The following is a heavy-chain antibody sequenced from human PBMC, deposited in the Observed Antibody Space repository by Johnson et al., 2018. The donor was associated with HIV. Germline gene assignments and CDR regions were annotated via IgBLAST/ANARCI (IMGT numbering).Heavy chain of an antibody. CDR1: GFTFSSYA. D-gene: IGHD3-22*01. J-gene: IGHJ3*02. Sequence: EVQLVESGGGLVQPGGSLRLSCAASGFTFSSYAMSWVRQAPGKGLEWVSVISGSGGTTYYAASVKGRFTISRDNSKNTLYLQMNSLRAEDTAVYYCAKLPGSGYYLDAFDIWGQGTMVTVSS. V-gene: IGHV3-23*04. CDR3: AKLPGSGYYLDAFDI. CDR2: ISGSGGTT.